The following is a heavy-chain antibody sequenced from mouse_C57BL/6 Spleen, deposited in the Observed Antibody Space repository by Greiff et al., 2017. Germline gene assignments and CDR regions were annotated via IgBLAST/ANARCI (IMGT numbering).Heavy chain of an antibody. Sequence: VQLQQPGAELVKPGASVKLSCKASGYTFTSYWMQWVQQRPGQGLEWIGEIDPSDSYTNYNQKFKGKATLTVDTSSSTAYMQLSSLTSEDSAVYYCARRRYYGRAMDYWGQGTSVTVSS. J-gene: IGHJ4*01. CDR2: IDPSDSYT. D-gene: IGHD1-1*01. V-gene: IGHV1-50*01. CDR1: GYTFTSYW. CDR3: ARRRYYGRAMDY.